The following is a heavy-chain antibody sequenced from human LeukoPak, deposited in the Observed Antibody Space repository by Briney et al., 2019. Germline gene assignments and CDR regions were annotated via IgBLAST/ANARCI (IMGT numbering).Heavy chain of an antibody. CDR3: ASLKTNMDV. J-gene: IGHJ6*03. CDR2: INHSGST. D-gene: IGHD2-8*01. V-gene: IGHV4-34*01. Sequence: SETLSLTCAVYGGSFSGYYWSWIRQPPGKGLEWIGEINHSGSTNYNPSLKSRVTISVDTSKNQFSLKLSSVTAADTAVYYCASLKTNMDVWGKGTTVTVSS. CDR1: GGSFSGYY.